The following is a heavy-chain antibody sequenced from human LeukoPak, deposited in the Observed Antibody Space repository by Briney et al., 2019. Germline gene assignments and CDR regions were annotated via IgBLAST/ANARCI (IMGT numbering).Heavy chain of an antibody. Sequence: ASVKVSCKASGYTFTSYGISWVRQAPGQGLEWMGWISAYNGNTNYAQKLQGRVTMTTDTSTSTAYMELRSLRSDDTAVYYCASTPLGYYYDSSGYLSLDYWGQGTLVTVSS. J-gene: IGHJ4*02. CDR2: ISAYNGNT. D-gene: IGHD3-22*01. V-gene: IGHV1-18*01. CDR3: ASTPLGYYYDSSGYLSLDY. CDR1: GYTFTSYG.